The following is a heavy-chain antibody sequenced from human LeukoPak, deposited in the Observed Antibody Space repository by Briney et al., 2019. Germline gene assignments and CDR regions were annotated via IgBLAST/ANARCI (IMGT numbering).Heavy chain of an antibody. CDR3: AKDDKQWLAYYFDY. CDR2: IYSGGST. V-gene: IGHV3-66*01. Sequence: PGGSLRLSCAASGFTVSSNYMSWVRQAPGKGLEWVSVIYSGGSTYYADSVKGRFTISRDNSKNTLYLQMNSLRAEDTAVYYCAKDDKQWLAYYFDYWGQGTLVTVSS. D-gene: IGHD6-19*01. CDR1: GFTVSSNY. J-gene: IGHJ4*02.